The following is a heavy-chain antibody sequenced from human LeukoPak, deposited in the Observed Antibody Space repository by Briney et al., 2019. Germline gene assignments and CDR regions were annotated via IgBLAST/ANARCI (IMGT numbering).Heavy chain of an antibody. V-gene: IGHV1-2*02. CDR2: LNPKTGGT. CDR3: PRVTANHVSWFDP. Sequence: ASVKVSCKASGYTLTDHYIHWVRQAPGQGLEWMGWLNPKTGGTNYAQTFQGRVTMARDTSISTAYMELSRLTSDDTAVYYCPRVTANHVSWFDPWGQGTLVTVSS. CDR1: GYTLTDHY. J-gene: IGHJ5*02. D-gene: IGHD2-21*02.